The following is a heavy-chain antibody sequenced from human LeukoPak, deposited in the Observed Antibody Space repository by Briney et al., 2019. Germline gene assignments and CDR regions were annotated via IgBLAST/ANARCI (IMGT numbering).Heavy chain of an antibody. J-gene: IGHJ4*02. V-gene: IGHV4-34*01. D-gene: IGHD6-19*01. Sequence: SETLSLTCAVYGGSFSGYYWSWIRQPPGKGLEWIGEINHSGSTNYNPSLKSRVTISVDTSKNQFSLKLSSVTAADTAMYYCARDLLYSSGWSQGTLVTVSS. CDR1: GGSFSGYY. CDR3: ARDLLYSSG. CDR2: INHSGST.